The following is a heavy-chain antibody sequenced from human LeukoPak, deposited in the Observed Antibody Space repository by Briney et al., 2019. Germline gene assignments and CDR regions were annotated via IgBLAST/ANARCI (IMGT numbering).Heavy chain of an antibody. J-gene: IGHJ4*02. CDR3: AKALTGRYFDY. V-gene: IGHV3-9*01. CDR2: ISWNSGSI. Sequence: GRSLRLSCAASGFTFDDYAMHWVRQAPGKGLEGVSGISWNSGSIGYADSVKGRFTISRDNAKNSLYLQMNSLRAEDTALYYCAKALTGRYFDYWGQGTLVTVSS. CDR1: GFTFDDYA. D-gene: IGHD3-10*01.